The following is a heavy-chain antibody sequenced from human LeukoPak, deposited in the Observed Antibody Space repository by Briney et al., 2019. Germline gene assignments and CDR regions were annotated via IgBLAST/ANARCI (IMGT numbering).Heavy chain of an antibody. Sequence: SETLSLTCTVSGGSISSYYWSWIRQPPGKGLEWIGYIYYSGSTNYNPSLKSRVTISVDKSKNQFSLKLSSVTAADTAVYYCARAASYSGSSKDFDYWGQGTLVTVSS. CDR3: ARAASYSGSSKDFDY. J-gene: IGHJ4*02. D-gene: IGHD1-26*01. CDR2: IYYSGST. V-gene: IGHV4-59*12. CDR1: GGSISSYY.